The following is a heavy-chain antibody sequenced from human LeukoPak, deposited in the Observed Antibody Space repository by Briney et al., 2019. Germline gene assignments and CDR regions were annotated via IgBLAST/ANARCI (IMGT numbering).Heavy chain of an antibody. CDR3: AKAALFYCARPTHTSNLGSRTTCPLDY. V-gene: IGHV1-2*02. J-gene: IGHJ4*02. Sequence: ASVKVSCKTSGYTFTDYHIYWVRQAPGQGLEWMGWIDPNNGGRTYTQKFQGRVTMTRDTSIGIAYMELSRLRSDDAATYYCAKAALFYCARPTHTSNLGSRTTCPLDYWGQGTLVTVSS. CDR1: GYTFTDYH. D-gene: IGHD2-2*01. CDR2: IDPNNGGR.